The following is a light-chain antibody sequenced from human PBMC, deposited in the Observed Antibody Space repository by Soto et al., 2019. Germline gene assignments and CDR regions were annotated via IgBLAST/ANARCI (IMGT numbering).Light chain of an antibody. CDR2: GAS. J-gene: IGKJ1*01. Sequence: EIVMTQSPASLSVSPGERATLSCRANQSISTYLAWYQQKPGQAPRLLIYGASTRATGIPVRFSGSGSGTEFTLTISSLQSADFAVYYCQQYNNWPPGTFGQGTKVEIK. V-gene: IGKV3-15*01. CDR3: QQYNNWPPGT. CDR1: QSISTY.